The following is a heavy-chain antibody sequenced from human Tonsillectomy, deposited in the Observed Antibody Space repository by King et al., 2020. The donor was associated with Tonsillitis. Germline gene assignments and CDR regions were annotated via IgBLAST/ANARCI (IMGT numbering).Heavy chain of an antibody. CDR1: GFTFSRYG. CDR2: ISYDGRHK. Sequence: VQLVESGGGVVQPGRSLRLSCAASGFTFSRYGMHWVRQAPGKGLEWVTLISYDGRHKYYADSVKDRFTISRDNSKNTLYLQMNSLRAEDAAVYYCAKDNGYCRGATCPDSFDYWGQGTLVTVSS. V-gene: IGHV3-30*18. CDR3: AKDNGYCRGATCPDSFDY. J-gene: IGHJ4*02. D-gene: IGHD2-15*01.